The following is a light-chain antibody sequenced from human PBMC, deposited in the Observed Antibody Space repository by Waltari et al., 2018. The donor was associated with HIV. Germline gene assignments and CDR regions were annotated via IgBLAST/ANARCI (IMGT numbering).Light chain of an antibody. CDR3: QQYYSTPHT. CDR1: QSVLFSSNNKNY. J-gene: IGKJ2*01. V-gene: IGKV4-1*01. CDR2: WAS. Sequence: DIVMTQSPDSLAVSLGERDTINCKSSQSVLFSSNNKNYLAWYQQKPGQPPKLLIYWASTREFGVPDRFSASGSGTDFTLTISSLQAEDVAAYYCQQYYSTPHTFGQGTKLEIK.